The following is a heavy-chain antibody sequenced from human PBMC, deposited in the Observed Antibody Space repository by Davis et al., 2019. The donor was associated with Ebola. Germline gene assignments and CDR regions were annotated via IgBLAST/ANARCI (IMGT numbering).Heavy chain of an antibody. CDR1: GYTFTAFF. D-gene: IGHD6-13*01. V-gene: IGHV1-2*06. CDR3: ARDGQQQLLVDTWFDP. Sequence: ASVKVSCKASGYTFTAFFIHWVRQSPGQGLEWMGRINPKTGAAKYLQKFQGRFTMTRDSSIDTAYMELGSPRSDDTAVYYCARDGQQQLLVDTWFDPWGQGTLVTVSS. CDR2: INPKTGAA. J-gene: IGHJ5*02.